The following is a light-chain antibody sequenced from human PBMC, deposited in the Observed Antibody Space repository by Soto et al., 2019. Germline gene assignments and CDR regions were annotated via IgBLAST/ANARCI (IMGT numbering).Light chain of an antibody. Sequence: MVMPQSTATLSVSPGDRATLSCRASQSVSSSLAWYQQKPGLAPRLLIYDASSRATGIPDRFSGSGSGTDFTLTISRLEPEDFAVYYCQLYNTWPWTLGQGTKVDI. CDR2: DAS. J-gene: IGKJ1*01. V-gene: IGKV3D-15*01. CDR3: QLYNTWPWT. CDR1: QSVSSS.